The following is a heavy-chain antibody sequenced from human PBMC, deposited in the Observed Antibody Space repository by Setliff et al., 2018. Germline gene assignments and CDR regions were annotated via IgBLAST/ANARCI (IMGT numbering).Heavy chain of an antibody. V-gene: IGHV4-61*01. CDR2: IYYSGST. J-gene: IGHJ4*02. Sequence: SETLSLTCTVSGGSGNSGYDYWSWIRQHPGKGLEWIGYIYYSGSTNYNPSLKSRVTMSIDKSKNQFSLNLRSVTAADTAVYFCTRGGERYHTANWGQGTLVTVSS. D-gene: IGHD2-2*01. CDR1: GGSGNSGYDY. CDR3: TRGGERYHTAN.